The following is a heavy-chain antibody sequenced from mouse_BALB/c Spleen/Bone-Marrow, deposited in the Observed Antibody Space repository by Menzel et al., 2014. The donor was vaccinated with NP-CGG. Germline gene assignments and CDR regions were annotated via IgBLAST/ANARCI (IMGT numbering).Heavy chain of an antibody. Sequence: VQLQQSGPELVKPGASVKVSCKASGYSFTDYNMYWVKQSHGKSLEWIGYIDPYNGGTSYNQKFKGKATMTADTSSNTAYLQFSSLTSEDTAVYYCNAWGYVDYWGQGTTLTVSS. CDR2: IDPYNGGT. D-gene: IGHD6-5*01. J-gene: IGHJ2*01. V-gene: IGHV1S135*01. CDR3: NAWGYVDY. CDR1: GYSFTDYN.